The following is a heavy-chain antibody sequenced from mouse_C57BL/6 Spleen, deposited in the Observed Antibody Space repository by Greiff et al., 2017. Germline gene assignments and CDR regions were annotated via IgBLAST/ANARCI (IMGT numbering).Heavy chain of an antibody. J-gene: IGHJ3*01. Sequence: EVQLVESGGDLVKPGGSLKLSCAASGFTFSSYGMSWVRQTPDKRLEWVATISSGGSYTYYPDSVKGRFTISRDNAKNTLYLQMSSLKSEDTAMYYCARDWDALFAYWGQGTLVTVSA. CDR3: ARDWDALFAY. CDR2: ISSGGSYT. CDR1: GFTFSSYG. D-gene: IGHD4-1*01. V-gene: IGHV5-6*01.